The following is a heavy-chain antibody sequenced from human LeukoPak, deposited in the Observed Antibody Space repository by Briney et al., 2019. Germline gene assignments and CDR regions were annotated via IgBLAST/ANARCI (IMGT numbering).Heavy chain of an antibody. V-gene: IGHV4-39*01. D-gene: IGHD4-17*01. J-gene: IGHJ4*02. CDR3: ARPGRGYGDGDY. CDR1: GGSISSYY. Sequence: PSETLSLTCTVSGGSISSYYWGWIRQPPGKGLEWIGSIYYSGSTYYNPSLKSRVTISVDTSKNQFSLKLSSVTAADTAVYYCARPGRGYGDGDYWGQGTLVTVSS. CDR2: IYYSGST.